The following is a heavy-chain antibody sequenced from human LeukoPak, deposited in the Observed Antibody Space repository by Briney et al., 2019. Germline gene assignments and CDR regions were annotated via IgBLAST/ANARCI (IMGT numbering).Heavy chain of an antibody. V-gene: IGHV4-34*01. Sequence: PSETLSLTCAVYGGSFSGYYWSWICQPPGKGLEWIGEINHSGSTNYNPSLKSRVTISVDTSKNQFSLKLSSVTAADTAVYYCARSSYLGGIAAARGMDVWGQGTTVTVSS. CDR1: GGSFSGYY. CDR2: INHSGST. J-gene: IGHJ6*02. D-gene: IGHD6-13*01. CDR3: ARSSYLGGIAAARGMDV.